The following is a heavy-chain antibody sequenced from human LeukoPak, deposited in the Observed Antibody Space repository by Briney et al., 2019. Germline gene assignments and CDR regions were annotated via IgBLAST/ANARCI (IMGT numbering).Heavy chain of an antibody. CDR2: IYPSGST. D-gene: IGHD3-10*01. CDR1: GGSISSYF. Sequence: SETLSLTCTVSGGSISSYFWSWIRQPAGKGLEWIGLIYPSGSTNYNPSLKSRVTMSVDSSKNQFSLKLNSVTAADTALYYCARDSSHVRAFEIWGQGTMVTVSS. CDR3: ARDSSHVRAFEI. V-gene: IGHV4-4*07. J-gene: IGHJ3*02.